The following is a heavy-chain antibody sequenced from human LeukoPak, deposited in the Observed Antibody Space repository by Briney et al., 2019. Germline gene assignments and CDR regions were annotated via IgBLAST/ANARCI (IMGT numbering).Heavy chain of an antibody. Sequence: SVKVSCKASGGTFSSYAISWVRQAPGQGLEWMGRIIPILGIANYAQKFQGRVTITADKSTSTAYMELSSLRAEDTALYYCASYEQRLSNWYFDLWGRGTLVTVSS. CDR1: GGTFSSYA. D-gene: IGHD6-25*01. CDR3: ASYEQRLSNWYFDL. CDR2: IIPILGIA. J-gene: IGHJ2*01. V-gene: IGHV1-69*04.